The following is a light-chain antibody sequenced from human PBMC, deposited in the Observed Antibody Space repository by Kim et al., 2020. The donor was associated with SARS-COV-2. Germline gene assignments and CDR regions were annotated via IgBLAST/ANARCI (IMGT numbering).Light chain of an antibody. Sequence: EIVLTQSPGTLSLSPGERATLPCRASQSVSSSYLAWYQQKPGQAPRLLIYGASSRATGIPDRFSGSGSGTDFTLTISRLEPEDFAVYYCQQYGSSPQTFGQVTKVDIK. CDR3: QQYGSSPQT. J-gene: IGKJ1*01. V-gene: IGKV3-20*01. CDR1: QSVSSSY. CDR2: GAS.